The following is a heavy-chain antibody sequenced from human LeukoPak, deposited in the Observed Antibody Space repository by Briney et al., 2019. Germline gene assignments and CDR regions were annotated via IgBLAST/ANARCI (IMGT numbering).Heavy chain of an antibody. J-gene: IGHJ4*02. CDR1: GFTFSSYS. CDR2: ISSSSSYI. CDR3: ARGNSWSGSPLDY. Sequence: GGSLRLSCAASGFTFSSYSMNWVRQAPGKGLEWVSSISSSSSYIYYADSVKGRFTISRDNAKNSPYLQMNSLRAGDTAVYYCARGNSWSGSPLDYWGQGTLVTVSS. V-gene: IGHV3-21*01. D-gene: IGHD3-3*01.